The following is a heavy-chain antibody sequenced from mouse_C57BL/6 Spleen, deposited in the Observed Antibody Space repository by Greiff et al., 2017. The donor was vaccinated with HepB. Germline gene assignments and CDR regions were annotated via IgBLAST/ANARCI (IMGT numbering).Heavy chain of an antibody. Sequence: EVKLVESGGDLVKPGGSLKLSCAASGFTFSSYGMSWVRQTPDKRLEWVATISSGGSYTYYPDSVKGRFTISRDNAKNTLYLQMSSLKSEDTAMYYCARHDTRAMDYWGQGTSVTVSS. D-gene: IGHD1-1*01. CDR3: ARHDTRAMDY. J-gene: IGHJ4*01. CDR1: GFTFSSYG. V-gene: IGHV5-6*01. CDR2: ISSGGSYT.